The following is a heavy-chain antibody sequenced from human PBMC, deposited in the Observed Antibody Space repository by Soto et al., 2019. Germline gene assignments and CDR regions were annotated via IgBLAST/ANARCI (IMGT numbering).Heavy chain of an antibody. D-gene: IGHD3-3*01. CDR3: ARHGITIFGVVIIPHGMDV. CDR2: IYPGDSDT. CDR1: GYSFTSYW. V-gene: IGHV5-51*01. J-gene: IGHJ6*02. Sequence: GESLKISCKGSGYSFTSYWIGWVRQMPGKGLEWMGIIYPGDSDTRYSPSFQGQVTISADKSISTAYLQWSSLKASDTAMYYCARHGITIFGVVIIPHGMDVWGQGTTVTVS.